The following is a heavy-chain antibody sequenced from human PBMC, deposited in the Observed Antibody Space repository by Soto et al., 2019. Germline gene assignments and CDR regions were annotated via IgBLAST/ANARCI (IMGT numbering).Heavy chain of an antibody. D-gene: IGHD2-15*01. V-gene: IGHV5-51*03. CDR1: GYSFSNYW. CDR3: ARRGAVDATLVGLDI. CDR2: IFPVDSDT. J-gene: IGHJ3*02. Sequence: EVLLVQSGAEVKKPGESLRISCKGSGYSFSNYWIGWVRQMPGKGLEWMGIIFPVDSDTRYSPSFQGQVTISADKSISTAYLQWSSLKASDTAMYYCARRGAVDATLVGLDIWGQGTMVTVSS.